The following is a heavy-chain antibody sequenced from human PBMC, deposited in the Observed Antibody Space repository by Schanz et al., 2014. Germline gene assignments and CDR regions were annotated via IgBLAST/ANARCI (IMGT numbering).Heavy chain of an antibody. J-gene: IGHJ2*01. CDR2: ISGDHRNT. CDR1: GFTFSTHA. CDR3: AKDAPYPFDL. Sequence: EMPLLESGGGLIQPGGSLRLSCAASGFTFSTHAMSWVRQAPGKGLEWVSSISGDHRNTFYADSVKGRFTISRDNSKNTLYLQMNSLRAEDTAIYYCAKDAPYPFDLWGRGTLITDSS. V-gene: IGHV3-23*01.